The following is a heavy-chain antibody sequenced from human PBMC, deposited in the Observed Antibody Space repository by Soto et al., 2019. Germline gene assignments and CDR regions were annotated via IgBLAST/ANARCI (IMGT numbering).Heavy chain of an antibody. V-gene: IGHV4-34*01. CDR2: INHSGST. CDR1: GGSFSGYY. J-gene: IGHJ5*02. CDR3: ASAVRVAMGRRGNWSVP. D-gene: IGHD5-12*01. Sequence: PSETLSLTCAVYGGSFSGYYWSWIRQPPGKGLEWIGEINHSGSTNYNPSLKSRVTISVDTSKNQFSLKLSSVTAADTAVYYCASAVRVAMGRRGNWSVPLRQGPLVTVPS.